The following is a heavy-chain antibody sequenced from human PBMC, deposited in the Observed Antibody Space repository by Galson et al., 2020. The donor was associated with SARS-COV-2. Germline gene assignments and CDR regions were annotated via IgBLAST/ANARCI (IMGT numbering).Heavy chain of an antibody. CDR1: GFTFDDYA. J-gene: IGHJ6*02. CDR3: AKESPSCSGGSCYYYYYGMDV. Sequence: GGSLRLSCAASGFTFDDYAMHWVRQAPGKGLEWVSGISWNSGSIGYADSVKGRFTISRDNAKNSLYLQMNSLRAEDTALYYCAKESPSCSGGSCYYYYYGMDVWGQGTTVTVSS. V-gene: IGHV3-9*01. CDR2: ISWNSGSI. D-gene: IGHD2-15*01.